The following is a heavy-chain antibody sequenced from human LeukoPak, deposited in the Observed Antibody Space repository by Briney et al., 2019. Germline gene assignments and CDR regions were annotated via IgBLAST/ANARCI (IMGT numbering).Heavy chain of an antibody. V-gene: IGHV3-74*01. D-gene: IGHD1-26*01. J-gene: IGHJ4*02. CDR3: VIDLSDYNDF. CDR2: INTQGTYT. Sequence: PGGSLRLSCAVSGITFSSYWMHWVRQDPGRGLLWVSRINTQGTYTNYADSVKGRFTISRDNAKNTLYLQMSSLRADDTAVYYCVIDLSDYNDFWGQGTLVSVSS. CDR1: GITFSSYW.